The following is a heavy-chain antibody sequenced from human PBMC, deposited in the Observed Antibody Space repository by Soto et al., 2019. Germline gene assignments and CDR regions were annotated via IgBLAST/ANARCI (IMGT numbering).Heavy chain of an antibody. V-gene: IGHV4-4*07. D-gene: IGHD5-12*01. CDR1: GGSINTFY. CDR2: IFSSGST. J-gene: IGHJ4*02. Sequence: SETLSLTCTVSGGSINTFYWSWVRQPAGKGLEWIGRIFSSGSTSFNPSLESRVAMSVDTSKNHFSLNLSSVTAADMAVYYCAREGSYSAYNFAHGIQLWSFDFWGQGALVTVSP. CDR3: AREGSYSAYNFAHGIQLWSFDF.